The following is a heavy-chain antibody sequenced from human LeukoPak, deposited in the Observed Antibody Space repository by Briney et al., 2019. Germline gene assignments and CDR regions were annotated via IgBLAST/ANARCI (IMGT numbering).Heavy chain of an antibody. Sequence: PGGSLRLSCAASGFTFDDYGMSWVRQAPGKGLEWVSGINWNGGSTGYADSVKGRFTISRDNAKNSLYLQMNSLRAEDTALYYCAKSHRYYYDSSGYLDIWGQGTMVTVSS. V-gene: IGHV3-20*04. CDR3: AKSHRYYYDSSGYLDI. CDR2: INWNGGST. J-gene: IGHJ3*02. CDR1: GFTFDDYG. D-gene: IGHD3-22*01.